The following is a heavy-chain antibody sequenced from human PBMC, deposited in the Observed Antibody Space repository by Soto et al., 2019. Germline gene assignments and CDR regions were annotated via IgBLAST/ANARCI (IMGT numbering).Heavy chain of an antibody. V-gene: IGHV4-30-2*01. CDR2: IYHSGST. CDR3: TRVGGGGLLDS. Sequence: SETLSLTCAVSGGSISSGGYSWSWIRQPPGKGLEWIGYIYHSGSTYYNPSLKSRVTMSVDTSENQFSLKLSSVTAADTAVYYCTRVGGGGLLDSWGQGTLVTVSS. CDR1: GGSISSGGYS. D-gene: IGHD2-21*01. J-gene: IGHJ4*02.